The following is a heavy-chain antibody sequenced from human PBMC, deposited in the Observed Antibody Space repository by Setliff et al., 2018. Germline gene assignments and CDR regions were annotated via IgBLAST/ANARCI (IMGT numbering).Heavy chain of an antibody. V-gene: IGHV1-2*02. Sequence: GASVKVSCKASGYTFTGYYIHWVRQAPGQGLEYMGWINPNSGGTNYAPKFQGRVTMTRDTSISTVYMEVSRLRSDDTAVYFCARDGDILTTYYIYYYYMDVWGKGTTGTVS. CDR2: INPNSGGT. CDR1: GYTFTGYY. J-gene: IGHJ6*03. D-gene: IGHD3-9*01. CDR3: ARDGDILTTYYIYYYYMDV.